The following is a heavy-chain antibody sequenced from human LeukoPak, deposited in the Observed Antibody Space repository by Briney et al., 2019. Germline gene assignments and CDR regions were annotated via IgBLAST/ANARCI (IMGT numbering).Heavy chain of an antibody. CDR1: GGSISSYY. Sequence: SETLSLTCTVSGGSISSYYWSWIRQPPGKGLEWIGYIYYSGSTNYNPSLKSRVTISVDTSKNQFSLKLSSVTAADTAVYYCARAQGGGLWDNYYYYGMDVWGQGTTVTVSS. J-gene: IGHJ6*02. CDR2: IYYSGST. CDR3: ARAQGGGLWDNYYYYGMDV. D-gene: IGHD1-26*01. V-gene: IGHV4-59*01.